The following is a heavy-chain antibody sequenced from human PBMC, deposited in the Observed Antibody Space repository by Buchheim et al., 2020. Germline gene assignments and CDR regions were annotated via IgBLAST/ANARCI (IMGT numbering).Heavy chain of an antibody. Sequence: EVQLLESGGGLVQPGGSLRLSCAASGFTFSSYSMSWVRQAPGKGLEWVSAISGSGSSTHYADSVKGRFTISRDNSKNTLYLQMNSMRTEDTAVYYCENETVQRIAAACSYYFDYWGQGTL. J-gene: IGHJ4*02. D-gene: IGHD6-13*01. CDR2: ISGSGSST. CDR1: GFTFSSYS. CDR3: ENETVQRIAAACSYYFDY. V-gene: IGHV3-23*01.